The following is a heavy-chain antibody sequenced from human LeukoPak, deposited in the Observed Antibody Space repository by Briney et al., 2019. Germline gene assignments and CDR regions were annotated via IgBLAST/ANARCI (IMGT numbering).Heavy chain of an antibody. Sequence: PGGSLRLACAASGFTFSSYSMNWVRQAPGKGLEWVASIKEDGSEKYYVDSVKGRFTISRDNAKISLYLQMNSLRAEDTAVCYCARDRTTDFWSGYYTNYFDYWGQGALVTVSS. J-gene: IGHJ4*02. CDR3: ARDRTTDFWSGYYTNYFDY. CDR1: GFTFSSYS. D-gene: IGHD3-3*01. V-gene: IGHV3-7*01. CDR2: IKEDGSEK.